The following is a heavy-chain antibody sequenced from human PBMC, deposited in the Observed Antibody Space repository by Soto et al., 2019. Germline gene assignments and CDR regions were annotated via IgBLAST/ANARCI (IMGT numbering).Heavy chain of an antibody. V-gene: IGHV1-69*13. J-gene: IGHJ6*02. CDR2: IIPLFGSP. CDR1: GDTFMNYA. CDR3: ARGQVAGNFYYYGMDV. Sequence: SVKVSCKASGDTFMNYAVSWVRQGPRQGLEWMGGIIPLFGSPKYAQKFQDRVKITADESTSTVYIEVSSLRADDTGIYYCARGQVAGNFYYYGMDVWGQ. D-gene: IGHD6-19*01.